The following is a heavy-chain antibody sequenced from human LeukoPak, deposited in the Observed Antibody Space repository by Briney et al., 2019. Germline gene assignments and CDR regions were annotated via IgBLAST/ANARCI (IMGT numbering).Heavy chain of an antibody. CDR2: IYPGDSDT. D-gene: IGHD5-18*01. Sequence: GESLKISCKGSGYSFTSYWIGWVRQMPGEGPEWMGIIYPGDSDTRFSPSFQGQVTISADKSVSTAYLQWSSLKASDTAMFYCARLQSDSHSTFDSWGQGTLVTVSS. V-gene: IGHV5-51*01. J-gene: IGHJ4*02. CDR3: ARLQSDSHSTFDS. CDR1: GYSFTSYW.